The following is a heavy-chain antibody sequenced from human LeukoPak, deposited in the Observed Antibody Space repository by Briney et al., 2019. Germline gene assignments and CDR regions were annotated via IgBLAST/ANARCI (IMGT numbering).Heavy chain of an antibody. CDR3: AKHCSSSWYINWFDP. CDR1: GFTSSSYA. Sequence: GGSLRLSCAASGFTSSSYAMSWVRQAPGKGLEWVSAISGSGGSTYYAGSVKGRFTISRDNSKNTLYLQMNSLRAEDTAVYYCAKHCSSSWYINWFDPWGQGTLVTVSS. CDR2: ISGSGGST. D-gene: IGHD6-13*01. V-gene: IGHV3-23*01. J-gene: IGHJ5*02.